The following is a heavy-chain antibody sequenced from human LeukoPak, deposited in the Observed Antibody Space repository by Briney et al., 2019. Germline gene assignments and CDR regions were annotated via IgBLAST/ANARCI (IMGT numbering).Heavy chain of an antibody. D-gene: IGHD4-23*01. Sequence: GGSLRLSCAASGFTFSSYWMHWVRQAPGKGLVWVSRINSDGSSTYYADSVKGRFTISRDNSKNTLYLQMNSLRAEDTAVYYCAKEDYGGNVNFDYWGQGTLVTVSS. CDR3: AKEDYGGNVNFDY. J-gene: IGHJ4*02. CDR1: GFTFSSYW. V-gene: IGHV3-74*01. CDR2: INSDGSST.